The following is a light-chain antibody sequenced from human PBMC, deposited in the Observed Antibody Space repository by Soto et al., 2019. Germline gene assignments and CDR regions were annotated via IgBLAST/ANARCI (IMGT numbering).Light chain of an antibody. Sequence: DIVMTQSPLSLPVTPGEPASISCRSSQSLLHSNGYNYLDWYLQKPGQSPQLLIYLGSNRASGVPDRFSGSVSGTDFTLKISRVEAEDVGVYYCMKALQTPRTFGQGTKVEIK. CDR3: MKALQTPRT. V-gene: IGKV2-28*01. CDR1: QSLLHSNGYNY. CDR2: LGS. J-gene: IGKJ1*01.